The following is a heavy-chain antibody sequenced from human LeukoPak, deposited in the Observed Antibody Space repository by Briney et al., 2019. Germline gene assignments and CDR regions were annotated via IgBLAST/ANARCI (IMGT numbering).Heavy chain of an antibody. CDR2: IKPDGSEK. V-gene: IGHV3-7*01. J-gene: IGHJ4*02. CDR1: GFTFSPYW. Sequence: GGSLRLSCTASGFTFSPYWMTWVRQAPGKGLEWVANIKPDGSEKYYVDSVKGRFTISRDNTKNSVYLQMNSLRAEDTAVYYCAIKHDYWGQGILVTVSS. CDR3: AIKHDY.